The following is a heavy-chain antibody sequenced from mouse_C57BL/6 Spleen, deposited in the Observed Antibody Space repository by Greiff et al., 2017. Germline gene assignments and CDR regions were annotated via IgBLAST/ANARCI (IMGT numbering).Heavy chain of an antibody. CDR2: ISDGGSYT. Sequence: EVNVVESGGGLVKPGGSLKLSCAASGFTFSSYAMSWVRQTPEKRLEWVATISDGGSYTYYPDNVKGRFTISRDNAKNNLYLQMSHLKSEDTAMYYCARDRAGTNYFDYWGQGTTLTVSS. D-gene: IGHD3-3*01. V-gene: IGHV5-4*01. J-gene: IGHJ2*01. CDR3: ARDRAGTNYFDY. CDR1: GFTFSSYA.